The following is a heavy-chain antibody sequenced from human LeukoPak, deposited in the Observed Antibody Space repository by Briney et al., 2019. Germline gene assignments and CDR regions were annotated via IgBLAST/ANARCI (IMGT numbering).Heavy chain of an antibody. CDR2: ISYDESNK. CDR3: AKDPRELRLYYYGMDV. Sequence: QSGGSLRLSCAASRFTFSSCGMHWVRQAPGKGLEWVAVISYDESNKYYADSVKGRFTISRDNSKNTLYLQMNSLRAEDTAVYYCAKDPRELRLYYYGMDVWGQGTTVTVSS. J-gene: IGHJ6*02. D-gene: IGHD4-23*01. V-gene: IGHV3-30*18. CDR1: RFTFSSCG.